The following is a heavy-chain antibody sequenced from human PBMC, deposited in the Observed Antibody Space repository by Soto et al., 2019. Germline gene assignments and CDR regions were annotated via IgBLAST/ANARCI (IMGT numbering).Heavy chain of an antibody. J-gene: IGHJ4*02. CDR2: IFYSGTT. CDR3: ARISTYNSFDF. D-gene: IGHD1-20*01. Sequence: LSLTCTVSGGSVSSHYWTWIRQSPGKGLEWIGFIFYSGTTSYNPSLKSRVTISVDRSKQQFSLRLTSVTAADTAVYYCARISTYNSFDFWGPGTLVTVSS. V-gene: IGHV4-59*02. CDR1: GGSVSSHY.